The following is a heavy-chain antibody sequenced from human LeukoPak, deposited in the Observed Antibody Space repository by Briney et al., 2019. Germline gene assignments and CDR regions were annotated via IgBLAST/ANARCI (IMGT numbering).Heavy chain of an antibody. Sequence: SETLSLTCTVSGGSISSSNYYWGWIRQPPGKGLEWIGSIYYSGSTYYNPSLMGRVTISVDTSKNQFSLKLSSVTAADTAVYYCARGYYDSSGFDYWGQGTLVTVSS. CDR1: GGSISSSNYY. J-gene: IGHJ4*02. CDR3: ARGYYDSSGFDY. CDR2: IYYSGST. D-gene: IGHD3-22*01. V-gene: IGHV4-39*07.